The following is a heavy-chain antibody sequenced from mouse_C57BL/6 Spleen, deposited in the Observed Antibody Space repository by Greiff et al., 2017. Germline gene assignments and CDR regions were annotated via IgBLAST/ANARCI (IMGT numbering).Heavy chain of an antibody. J-gene: IGHJ2*01. Sequence: QVQLQQSGAELVMPGASVKLSCKASGYTFTSSWMHWVKQRPGQGLEWIGEIDPSDSYTNYNQKFKGKSTLTVDKSSSTAYMQLSSLTSEDSAVYYCARSKDTGSNSYFDYWGQGTTRTVSS. D-gene: IGHD1-1*01. CDR2: IDPSDSYT. CDR3: ARSKDTGSNSYFDY. V-gene: IGHV1-69*01. CDR1: GYTFTSSW.